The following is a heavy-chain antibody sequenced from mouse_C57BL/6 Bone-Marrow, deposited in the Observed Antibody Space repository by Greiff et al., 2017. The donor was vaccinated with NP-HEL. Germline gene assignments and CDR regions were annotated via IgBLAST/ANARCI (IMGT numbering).Heavy chain of an antibody. D-gene: IGHD1-1*01. J-gene: IGHJ2*01. CDR1: GYAFSSYW. CDR2: IYPGDGDT. V-gene: IGHV1-80*01. Sequence: QVQLKQSGAELVKPGASVKISCKASGYAFSSYWMNWVQQRPGKGLEWIGQIYPGDGDTNYNGKFKGKATLTADKSSSTAYMQLSSLTSEDSAVYFCARWGLRYYFDYWGQGTTLTVAS. CDR3: ARWGLRYYFDY.